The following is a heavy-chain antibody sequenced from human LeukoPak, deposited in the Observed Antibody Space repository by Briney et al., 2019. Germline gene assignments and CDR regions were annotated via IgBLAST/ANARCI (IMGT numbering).Heavy chain of an antibody. V-gene: IGHV4-34*01. Sequence: SETLSLTCAVYGGSFSGYYWNWIRQPPGKGLEWIGEINHSGSTNYNPSLKSRVTISVDTSKNQFSLKLSSVTAADTAVYYCATRARGSRYSFLFDPWGQGTLVTVSS. D-gene: IGHD3-16*01. CDR1: GGSFSGYY. CDR3: ATRARGSRYSFLFDP. J-gene: IGHJ5*02. CDR2: INHSGST.